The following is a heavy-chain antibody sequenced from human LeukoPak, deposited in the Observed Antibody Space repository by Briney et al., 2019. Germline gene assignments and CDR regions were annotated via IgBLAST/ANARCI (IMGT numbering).Heavy chain of an antibody. Sequence: GGSLRLSCAASGFTFDDYGMSWVRQAPGKGLEWVSIIYSGGSTFYADSVKGRFTISRDNSKNTLYLQMNSLRAEDTAVYYCARGGSYLSAFDIWGQGTMVTVSS. CDR2: IYSGGST. J-gene: IGHJ3*02. V-gene: IGHV3-53*01. CDR1: GFTFDDYG. D-gene: IGHD1-26*01. CDR3: ARGGSYLSAFDI.